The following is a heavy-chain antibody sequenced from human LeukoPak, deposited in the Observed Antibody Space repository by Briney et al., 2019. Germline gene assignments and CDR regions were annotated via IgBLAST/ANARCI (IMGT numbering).Heavy chain of an antibody. D-gene: IGHD1-1*01. CDR2: IYYSGST. J-gene: IGHJ5*02. CDR3: ARRTRSEHWFDP. Sequence: SETLSHTCTVSGGSIISSSYYWGWIRQPPGQGLEWIGTIYYSGSTYYNPSLKSRVTISVDTSKNQFSLNLRSVTAADTAVYYCARRTRSEHWFDPWGQGTLVTVSS. CDR1: GGSIISSSYY. V-gene: IGHV4-39*01.